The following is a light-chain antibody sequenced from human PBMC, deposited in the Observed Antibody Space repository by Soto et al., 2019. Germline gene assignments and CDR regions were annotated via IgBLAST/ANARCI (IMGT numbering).Light chain of an antibody. J-gene: IGLJ2*01. CDR1: SSNIGAGHD. Sequence: QSVLTQPPSVSGAPGQRVTISCTGTSSNIGAGHDVHWYQQLPGAAPKLLIYGTTNRPSGVPDRFSGSRSGTSASVAITGRQADDEADYYCQSYDTSLSGHVIFGGGTKLTVL. CDR2: GTT. CDR3: QSYDTSLSGHVI. V-gene: IGLV1-40*01.